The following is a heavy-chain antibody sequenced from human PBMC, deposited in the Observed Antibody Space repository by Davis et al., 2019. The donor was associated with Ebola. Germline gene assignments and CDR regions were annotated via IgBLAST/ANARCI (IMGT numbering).Heavy chain of an antibody. CDR3: AASAGTVGQFDY. CDR2: IVVGSGDT. J-gene: IGHJ4*02. D-gene: IGHD1-14*01. CDR1: GFTFTSSA. Sequence: SVKVSCKASGFTFTSSAMQWVRQARGQRLEWIGWIVVGSGDTNSAPKFQGRVTITSDMSTSTSYLDLSNLRPEDTAVYYCAASAGTVGQFDYWGQGTLVTVSS. V-gene: IGHV1-58*02.